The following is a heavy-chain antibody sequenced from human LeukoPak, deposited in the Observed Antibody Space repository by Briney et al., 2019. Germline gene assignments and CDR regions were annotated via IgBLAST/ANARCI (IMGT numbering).Heavy chain of an antibody. CDR3: ARGPNSNWSGLDF. CDR2: ISPTGSTT. CDR1: GFTFNNYW. J-gene: IGHJ4*02. V-gene: IGHV3-74*01. D-gene: IGHD6-6*01. Sequence: GGSLRLSCAASGFTFNNYWIHWVRQVPGKGLVWVSRISPTGSTTSYADSVKGRFTVSRDNAKNTLYLQVNNLRAEDTAVYYCARGPNSNWSGLDFWGQGTLLTVSS.